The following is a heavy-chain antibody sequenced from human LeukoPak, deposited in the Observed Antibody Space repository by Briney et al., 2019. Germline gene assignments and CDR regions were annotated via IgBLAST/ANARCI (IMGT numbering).Heavy chain of an antibody. CDR3: ARSLGVARGAFDI. D-gene: IGHD2-21*01. CDR1: GFTFSDYY. Sequence: PGGSLILSCSASGFTFSDYYMSWIRQAPGKVLEWVSYISSSGSTIYYADSVKGRFTISRDNAKNSLYLQMNSLRAEDTAVYYCARSLGVARGAFDIWGQGTMVTVSS. V-gene: IGHV3-11*04. CDR2: ISSSGSTI. J-gene: IGHJ3*02.